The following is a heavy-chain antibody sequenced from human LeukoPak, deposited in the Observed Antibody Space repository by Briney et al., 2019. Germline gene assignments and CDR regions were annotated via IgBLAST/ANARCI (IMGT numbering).Heavy chain of an antibody. V-gene: IGHV3-21*01. J-gene: IGHJ2*01. CDR3: ARGAPKNWYFDL. Sequence: GGFLRLSCAASGFTFSSYSMNWVRQAPGKGLEWVSSISSSSSYIYYADSVKGRFTISRDNAKNSLYLQMNSLRAEDTAVYYYARGAPKNWYFDLWGRGTLVTVSS. CDR2: ISSSSSYI. CDR1: GFTFSSYS.